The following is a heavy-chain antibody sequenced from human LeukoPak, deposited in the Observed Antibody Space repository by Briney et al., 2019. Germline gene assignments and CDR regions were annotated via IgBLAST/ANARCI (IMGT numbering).Heavy chain of an antibody. J-gene: IGHJ4*02. Sequence: ASVKVSCKASGGTFSSYAISWVRQAPGQGLEWMGWISAYNGNTNYAQKLQGRVTMTTDTSTTTAYMELSSLRSEDTAVYYCARWIQLWSYFDYWGQGTLVTVSS. CDR1: GGTFSSYA. D-gene: IGHD5-18*01. V-gene: IGHV1-18*01. CDR2: ISAYNGNT. CDR3: ARWIQLWSYFDY.